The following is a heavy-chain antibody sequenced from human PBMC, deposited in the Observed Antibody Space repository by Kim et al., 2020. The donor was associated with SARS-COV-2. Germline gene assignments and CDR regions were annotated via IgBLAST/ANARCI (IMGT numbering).Heavy chain of an antibody. CDR1: GFTFSSYA. J-gene: IGHJ5*02. V-gene: IGHV3-30-3*01. CDR2: ISYDGSNK. D-gene: IGHD6-6*01. Sequence: GGSLRLSCAASGFTFSSYAMHWVRQAPGKGLEWVAVISYDGSNKYYADSVKGRFTISRDNSKNTLYLQMNSLRAEDTAVYYCARDVKSRSYSSSSYWFDPWGQGTLVTVSS. CDR3: ARDVKSRSYSSSSYWFDP.